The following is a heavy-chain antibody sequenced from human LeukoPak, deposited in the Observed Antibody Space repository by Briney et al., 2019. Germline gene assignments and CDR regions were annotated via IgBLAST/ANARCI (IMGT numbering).Heavy chain of an antibody. V-gene: IGHV3-23*01. J-gene: IGHJ4*02. CDR2: ISGSGGST. Sequence: GGSLRLSCAASGFTFSSYAMSWVRQAPGKGLEWVSAISGSGGSTYYADSVKGRFTISRDNSKNTLYLQMNSLRAEDTAVYYRANRRYSCSWFFGYWGQGTLVTVSS. CDR3: ANRRYSCSWFFGY. D-gene: IGHD6-13*01. CDR1: GFTFSSYA.